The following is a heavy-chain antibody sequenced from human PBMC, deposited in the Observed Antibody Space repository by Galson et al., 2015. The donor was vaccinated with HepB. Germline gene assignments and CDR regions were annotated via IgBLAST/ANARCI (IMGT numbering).Heavy chain of an antibody. D-gene: IGHD6-13*01. CDR3: AQLGTGY. J-gene: IGHJ4*02. Sequence: PLRLSCAASGFSLRSHYMHWVRQAPGKGRECVSLIPGGRNKYYADPVKGRFTISRDDSSHTLYLQMNSLRAEDTAVYYCAQLGTGYWGQGTLVTVSS. CDR1: GFSLRSHY. CDR2: IPGGRNK. V-gene: IGHV3-53*01.